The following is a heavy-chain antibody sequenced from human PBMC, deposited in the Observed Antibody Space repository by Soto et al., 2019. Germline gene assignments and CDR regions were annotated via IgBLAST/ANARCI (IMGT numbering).Heavy chain of an antibody. CDR2: TIPMFGPA. CDR3: ASGVQLWLRRINNGYSG. Sequence: QVQLVQSGAEVKKPESSVKVSCKAPGGTFSTYAISWVRQAPGQGLEWMGGTIPMFGPANHAQRFQDRVTITADASTNTVYIDLSSLRSEDTAVYFCASGVQLWLRRINNGYSGWGQGTLVTVSS. V-gene: IGHV1-69*12. J-gene: IGHJ4*02. D-gene: IGHD5-12*01. CDR1: GGTFSTYA.